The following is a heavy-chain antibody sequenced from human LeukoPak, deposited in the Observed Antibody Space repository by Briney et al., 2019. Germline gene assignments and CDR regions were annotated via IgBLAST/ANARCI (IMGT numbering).Heavy chain of an antibody. D-gene: IGHD6-6*01. CDR2: ISSSSSYI. J-gene: IGHJ4*02. CDR1: GFTFSSYS. Sequence: PGGSLRLSCAASGFTFSSYSMNWVRQAPGKGLEWVSSISSSSSYIYYADSVKGRFTISRGNAKNSLYLQMNSLRAEDTAVYYCARQYSSSWDFDYWGQGTLVTVSS. CDR3: ARQYSSSWDFDY. V-gene: IGHV3-21*04.